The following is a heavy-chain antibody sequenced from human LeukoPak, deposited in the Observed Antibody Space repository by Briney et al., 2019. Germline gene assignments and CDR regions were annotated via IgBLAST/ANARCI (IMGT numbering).Heavy chain of an antibody. CDR2: ISGSGGST. V-gene: IGHV3-23*01. J-gene: IGHJ4*02. CDR1: GFTFSSYA. D-gene: IGHD3-22*01. CDR3: AKERYYYDSSGYLDT. Sequence: GGSLRLSCAASGFTFSSYAMSWVRQAPGKGLEWVSAISGSGGSTYYADSVKGRFTISRDNSKNTLYLQMNSLRAEDKAVYYCAKERYYYDSSGYLDTWGQGTLVTVSS.